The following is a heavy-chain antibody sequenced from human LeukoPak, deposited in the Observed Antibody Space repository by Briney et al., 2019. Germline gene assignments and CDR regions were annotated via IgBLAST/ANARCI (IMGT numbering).Heavy chain of an antibody. CDR2: ISYRAIT. D-gene: IGHD5-18*01. CDR3: ARDLGYGRGCDF. J-gene: IGHJ4*02. CDR1: GVSISSGDYY. Sequence: SETLSLTCTVSGVSISSGDYYWGWIRQLPGQGLEWIVYISYRAITYYNPSLQSRVNISADTSMTQFSLRLRSVTAADTAVYYCARDLGYGRGCDFWGQGSLVTVSS. V-gene: IGHV4-31*03.